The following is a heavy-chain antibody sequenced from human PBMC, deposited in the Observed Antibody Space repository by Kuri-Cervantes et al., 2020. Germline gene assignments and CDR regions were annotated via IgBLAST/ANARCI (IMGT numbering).Heavy chain of an antibody. V-gene: IGHV4-4*07. CDR3: ARPNKPLVVVPAARPSAEYFQH. CDR2: IDTSGNT. CDR1: GGSINTYY. D-gene: IGHD2-2*02. J-gene: IGHJ1*01. Sequence: SETLSLTCTVSGGSINTYYWNWIRQPAGKTLEWIGRIDTSGNTNYNSSLKSRVTTSVDKSKSQFSLRLSSVTAADTAVYYCARPNKPLVVVPAARPSAEYFQHWGQGTLVTVSS.